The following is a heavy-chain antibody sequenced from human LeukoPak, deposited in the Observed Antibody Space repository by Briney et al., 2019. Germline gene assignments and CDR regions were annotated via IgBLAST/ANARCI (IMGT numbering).Heavy chain of an antibody. D-gene: IGHD3-22*01. Sequence: SETLSLTCAVSGGSISSSNWWIWVRQPPGKGLEWIGEIYHTGSTNYNPSLMSRVTISVDKSKNQFSLKLTSVTAADTAMYYCASFDYNGSSGTYWGQGTLVTVSS. CDR3: ASFDYNGSSGTY. J-gene: IGHJ4*02. CDR2: IYHTGST. V-gene: IGHV4-4*02. CDR1: GGSISSSNW.